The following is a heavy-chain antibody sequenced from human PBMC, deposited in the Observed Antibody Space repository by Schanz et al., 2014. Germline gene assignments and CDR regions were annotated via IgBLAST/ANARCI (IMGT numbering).Heavy chain of an antibody. V-gene: IGHV3-74*02. CDR1: GFTFSSYA. D-gene: IGHD1-1*01. CDR2: IKSDGSST. CDR3: ARGRVLES. J-gene: IGHJ5*02. Sequence: EVQLLESGGGLVQPGGSLRLSCAASGFTFSSYAMSWVRQAPGKGLVWVSRIKSDGSSTSYADSVKGRFTISRDNAKNSLFLQMNSLRPEDTAVYYCARGRVLESWGQGALVTVSS.